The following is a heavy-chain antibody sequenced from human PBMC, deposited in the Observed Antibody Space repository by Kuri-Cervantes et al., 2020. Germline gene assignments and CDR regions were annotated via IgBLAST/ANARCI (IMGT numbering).Heavy chain of an antibody. Sequence: GESLKISCAASGFTFSSYGMHWVRQAPGKGLEWVAVISYDGSNKYYADSVKGRFTISRDNSKNTLYLQMNSLRAEDTAVYYCAREGGGYCSGGSCYSLDYWGQGTLVTVSS. CDR1: GFTFSSYG. CDR2: ISYDGSNK. CDR3: AREGGGYCSGGSCYSLDY. J-gene: IGHJ4*02. D-gene: IGHD2-15*01. V-gene: IGHV3-30*03.